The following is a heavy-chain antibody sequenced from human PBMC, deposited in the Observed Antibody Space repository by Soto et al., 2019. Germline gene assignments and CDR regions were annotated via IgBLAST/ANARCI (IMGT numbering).Heavy chain of an antibody. CDR1: GGSFSGYY. D-gene: IGHD1-26*01. V-gene: IGHV4-34*01. CDR2: INHSGST. Sequence: KTSETLSLTCAVYGGSFSGYYWSWIRQPPGKGLEWIGEINHSGSTNYNPSLKSRVTISVDTSKNQFSLKPSSVTAADTAVYYCARGLVGAAYWGQGTLVTVSS. CDR3: ARGLVGAAY. J-gene: IGHJ4*02.